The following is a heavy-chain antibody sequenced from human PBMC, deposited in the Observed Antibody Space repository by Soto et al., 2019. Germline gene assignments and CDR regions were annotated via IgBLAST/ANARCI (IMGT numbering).Heavy chain of an antibody. D-gene: IGHD4-17*01. CDR1: GFTFSSYA. J-gene: IGHJ4*02. CDR2: ISYDGSNK. V-gene: IGHV3-30-3*01. CDR3: ARDPRGDYTGGGFFDY. Sequence: PGGSLRLSCAASGFTFSSYAMHWVRRAPGKGLEWVAVISYDGSNKYYADSVKGRFTISRDNSKNTLYLQMNSLRAEDTAVYYCARDPRGDYTGGGFFDYWGQGTLVTVSS.